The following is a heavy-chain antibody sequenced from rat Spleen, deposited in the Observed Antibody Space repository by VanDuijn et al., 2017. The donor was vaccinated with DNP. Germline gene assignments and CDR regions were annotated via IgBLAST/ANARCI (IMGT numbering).Heavy chain of an antibody. D-gene: IGHD1-4*01. CDR2: INYDGGRA. J-gene: IGHJ2*01. Sequence: EVQLVESGGGLVQPGRSLKISCAASGFTFSDYYMAWVRQAPTKGLAWVAYINYDGGRAFYGDSVRGRFTISRDNAKSTLYLQMNSLRSEDMATYYCARHVLPLRVWDYWGQGVMVTVSS. CDR1: GFTFSDYY. CDR3: ARHVLPLRVWDY. V-gene: IGHV5-22*01.